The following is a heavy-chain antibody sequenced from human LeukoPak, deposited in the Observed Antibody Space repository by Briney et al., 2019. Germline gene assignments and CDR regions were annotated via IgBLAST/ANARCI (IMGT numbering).Heavy chain of an antibody. CDR2: ISGSGGST. Sequence: GGSLRLSCAASGFTFSSYAMSWVRQAPGKGLEWVSAISGSGGSTYYADSVKGRFTISRDNSKNTLYLQMNSLRAEDTAVYYCAKGLIVGATTAHNWFDPWGQGTLVTISS. CDR1: GFTFSSYA. D-gene: IGHD1-26*01. V-gene: IGHV3-23*01. J-gene: IGHJ5*02. CDR3: AKGLIVGATTAHNWFDP.